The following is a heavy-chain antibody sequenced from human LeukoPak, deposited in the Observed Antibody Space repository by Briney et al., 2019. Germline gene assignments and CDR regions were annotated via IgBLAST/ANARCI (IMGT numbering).Heavy chain of an antibody. CDR3: TTASPGQLLDTNVFDI. D-gene: IGHD2-2*01. CDR2: VKSKTDGGTT. J-gene: IGHJ3*02. CDR1: GFIFSSYG. V-gene: IGHV3-15*01. Sequence: GGSLRLSCAASGFIFSSYGMHWVRQAPGEGLEWVGRVKSKTDGGTTDYAAPVKGRFTISRDDSKNTLYLQMNSLKTEDTAVYYCTTASPGQLLDTNVFDIWGQGTMVTVSS.